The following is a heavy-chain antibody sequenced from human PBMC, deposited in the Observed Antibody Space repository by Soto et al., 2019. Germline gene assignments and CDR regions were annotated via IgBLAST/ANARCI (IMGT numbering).Heavy chain of an antibody. CDR2: VYYSGST. Sequence: QVQLQESGPGLVKPSQTLSLTCTVSGGSISSGGYYWSWIRQHPGKGLEWIGYVYYSGSTYYNPSLKSRVTISVDTSKNQFSLKLSSVTAADTAVYYCARDRVGSYGPYLNTVYYYYGMDVWGQGTTVTVSS. J-gene: IGHJ6*02. CDR3: ARDRVGSYGPYLNTVYYYYGMDV. V-gene: IGHV4-31*03. CDR1: GGSISSGGYY. D-gene: IGHD5-18*01.